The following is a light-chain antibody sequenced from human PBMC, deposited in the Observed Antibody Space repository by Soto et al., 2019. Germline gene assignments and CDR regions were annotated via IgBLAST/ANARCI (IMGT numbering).Light chain of an antibody. CDR2: DAS. V-gene: IGKV3-11*01. CDR1: KSVSSY. J-gene: IGKJ1*01. Sequence: EIVLTQSPATLSLSPGERATLSCRASKSVSSYLAWYQQKPGQAPRLLIYDASNRATGIPARFSGSGSGTVSTLTISSLEPEDFAVYYCQQRSNWPPATFGQGTKVDIK. CDR3: QQRSNWPPAT.